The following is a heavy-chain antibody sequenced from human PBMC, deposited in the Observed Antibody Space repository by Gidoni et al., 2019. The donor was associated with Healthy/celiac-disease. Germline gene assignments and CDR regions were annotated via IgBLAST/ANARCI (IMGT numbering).Heavy chain of an antibody. J-gene: IGHJ4*02. CDR3: AKEGRNLSGLDYFDY. D-gene: IGHD3-9*01. Sequence: EVQLAESGGGLVQPGGSLRLSCAGVGFTFSSYAMSWVRQAERKGLEWESAISGSGGSTYYADSVKGRFTISRNNSKNTLDLQMSSLRAEDTAVYYCAKEGRNLSGLDYFDYWGQGTLVTVSS. CDR1: GFTFSSYA. V-gene: IGHV3-23*04. CDR2: ISGSGGST.